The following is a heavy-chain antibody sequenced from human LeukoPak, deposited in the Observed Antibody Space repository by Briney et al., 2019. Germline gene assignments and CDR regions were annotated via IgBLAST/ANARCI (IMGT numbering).Heavy chain of an antibody. CDR3: ARGTPRRGGYNYNYFDY. CDR2: IYPRDGST. D-gene: IGHD5-24*01. Sequence: GASVKVSCKASGYTFTSNYIHWVRQAPGQGLEWMGMIYPRDGSTSYAQKFQGRVTMTRNTSISTAYMELSSLRSEDTAVYYCARGTPRRGGYNYNYFDYWGQGTLVTVSS. J-gene: IGHJ4*02. CDR1: GYTFTSNY. V-gene: IGHV1-46*01.